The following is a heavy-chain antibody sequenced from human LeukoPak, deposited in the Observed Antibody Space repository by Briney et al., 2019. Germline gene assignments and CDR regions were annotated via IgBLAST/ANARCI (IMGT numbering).Heavy chain of an antibody. D-gene: IGHD3-3*01. CDR3: AIKRITIFGVVRGDFDY. CDR2: INPNSGGT. CDR1: GYTFTGYY. V-gene: IGHV1-2*02. Sequence: ASVKVSCKASGYTFTGYYMHWVRQAPGRGLEWMGWINPNSGGTNYAQKFQGRVTMTRDTSISTAYMELSRLRSDDTAVYYCAIKRITIFGVVRGDFDYWGQGTLVTVSS. J-gene: IGHJ4*02.